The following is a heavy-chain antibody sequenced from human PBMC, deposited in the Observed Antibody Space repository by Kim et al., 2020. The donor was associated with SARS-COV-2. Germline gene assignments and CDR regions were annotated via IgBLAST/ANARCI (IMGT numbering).Heavy chain of an antibody. V-gene: IGHV3-11*04. J-gene: IGHJ5*02. CDR2: ISSSGSTI. D-gene: IGHD5-12*01. CDR1: GFTFSDYY. Sequence: GGSLRLSCAASGFTFSDYYMSWIRQAPGKGLEWVSYISSSGSTIYYADSVKGRFTICRDNAKNSLYLQMNSLRAEDTAVYYCARDRQATITFDPWGQGTLVTVSS. CDR3: ARDRQATITFDP.